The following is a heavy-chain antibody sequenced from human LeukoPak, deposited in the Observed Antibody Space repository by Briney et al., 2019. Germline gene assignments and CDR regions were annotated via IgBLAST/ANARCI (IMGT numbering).Heavy chain of an antibody. V-gene: IGHV1-69*13. D-gene: IGHD3-9*01. J-gene: IGHJ6*02. CDR2: IIPIFGTA. CDR3: ARSYDILTGRYYYYGMDV. Sequence: SVKVSCKASGGTFSSYAITWVRQAPGQGLEWMGGIIPIFGTAKYAQKFQDRVTIKADESTSTAYMELSSLISEDTAVYYCARSYDILTGRYYYYGMDVWGQGTTVTVSS. CDR1: GGTFSSYA.